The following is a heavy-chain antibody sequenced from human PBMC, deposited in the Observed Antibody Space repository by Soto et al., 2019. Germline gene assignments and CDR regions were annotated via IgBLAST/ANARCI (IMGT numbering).Heavy chain of an antibody. Sequence: QVQLVQSGAEVKKPESSVKVSCKAPEGTFSTYAISWVRQAPGQGLEWMGGIIPMFGTANYAQRFQDRVTITADESTNTVYMELSSLRPEDTAVYFCASGLQLWLRRINNGYSGWGQGTRVIVSS. CDR3: ASGLQLWLRRINNGYSG. CDR2: IIPMFGTA. D-gene: IGHD5-12*01. CDR1: EGTFSTYA. V-gene: IGHV1-69*12. J-gene: IGHJ4*02.